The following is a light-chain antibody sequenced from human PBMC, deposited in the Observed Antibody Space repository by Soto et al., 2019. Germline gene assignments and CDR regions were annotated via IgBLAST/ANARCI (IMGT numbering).Light chain of an antibody. Sequence: QSVLTQSPSASASLGASVKLTCTLSSGHSTYAIAWHQQQPEKGPRYLMNLNSDGRHTKGDGIPDRFSGSSSGTERYLTISRLQSEDEADYYCQTWGTGLLVFGGGTKLTVL. CDR2: LNSDGRH. V-gene: IGLV4-69*01. J-gene: IGLJ2*01. CDR3: QTWGTGLLV. CDR1: SGHSTYA.